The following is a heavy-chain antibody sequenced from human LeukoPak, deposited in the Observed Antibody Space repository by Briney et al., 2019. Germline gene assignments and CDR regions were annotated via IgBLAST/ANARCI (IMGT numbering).Heavy chain of an antibody. CDR2: IKQDGSEK. D-gene: IGHD3-22*01. CDR3: ARYYYDSSGYYCYFDY. V-gene: IGHV3-7*04. CDR1: EFTFSSYW. Sequence: PGGSLRLSCAASEFTFSSYWMSWVRQAPGKGLEWVANIKQDGSEKYYVVSVKGRFTISRDNAKNSLYLQMNSLRAEDTAVYYCARYYYDSSGYYCYFDYWGQGTLVTVSS. J-gene: IGHJ4*02.